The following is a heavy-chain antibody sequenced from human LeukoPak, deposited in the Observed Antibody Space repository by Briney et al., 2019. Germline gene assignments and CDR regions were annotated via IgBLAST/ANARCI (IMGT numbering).Heavy chain of an antibody. J-gene: IGHJ4*02. D-gene: IGHD5-18*01. CDR1: GFTFTGPS. CDR3: ARDLGGYSYGSDY. CDR2: ISSSSSYI. Sequence: PGGSLRLSCGASGFTFTGPSMHWVRQAPGKGLEWVSSISSSSSYIYYADSVKGRFTISRDNAKNSLYLQMNSLRAEDTAVYYCARDLGGYSYGSDYWGQGTLVTVSS. V-gene: IGHV3-21*01.